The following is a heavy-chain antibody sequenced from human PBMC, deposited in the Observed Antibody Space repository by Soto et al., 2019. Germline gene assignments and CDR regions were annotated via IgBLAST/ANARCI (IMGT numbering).Heavy chain of an antibody. CDR1: GGTFSSYA. CDR2: IIPIFGTA. V-gene: IGHV1-69*01. D-gene: IGHD3-22*01. J-gene: IGHJ4*02. Sequence: QVQLVQYGAEVKKPGSSVKVSCKASGGTFSSYAISWVRQAPGQGLEWIGGIIPIFGTANYAQKFQLRVTITADESTSTAYMELSSLRSEYTAVYYCASGRRYYDTYYFVYWGQGTLVTVSS. CDR3: ASGRRYYDTYYFVY.